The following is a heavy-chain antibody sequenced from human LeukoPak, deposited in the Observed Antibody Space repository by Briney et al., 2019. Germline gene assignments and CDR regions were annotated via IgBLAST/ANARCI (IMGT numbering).Heavy chain of an antibody. CDR1: GYAFTCYY. CDR3: ARPTIFGVVTGAFDI. Sequence: ASVKVSCKASGYAFTCYYMHWVRQAPGQGLEWMGWINPNSGGTNYAQKFQGRVTMTRDTSISTAYMELSRLRSDDTAVYYCARPTIFGVVTGAFDIWGQGTMVTVSS. D-gene: IGHD3-3*01. J-gene: IGHJ3*02. CDR2: INPNSGGT. V-gene: IGHV1-2*02.